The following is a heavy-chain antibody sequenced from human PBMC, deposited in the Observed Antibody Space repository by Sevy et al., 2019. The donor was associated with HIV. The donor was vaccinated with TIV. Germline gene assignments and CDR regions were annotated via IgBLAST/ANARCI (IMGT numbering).Heavy chain of an antibody. Sequence: GGSLRLSCAASGFTFSVSAMHWVRQASGKGLEWVGRIRSKTNSYTTAYATSLEGRFRISRDDSKNTTYLQMNSLNTEDTAVYYCGGSGINGVCSWGQGTQVTVSS. CDR3: GGSGINGVCS. V-gene: IGHV3-73*01. CDR1: GFTFSVSA. CDR2: IRSKTNSYTT. J-gene: IGHJ4*02. D-gene: IGHD2-8*01.